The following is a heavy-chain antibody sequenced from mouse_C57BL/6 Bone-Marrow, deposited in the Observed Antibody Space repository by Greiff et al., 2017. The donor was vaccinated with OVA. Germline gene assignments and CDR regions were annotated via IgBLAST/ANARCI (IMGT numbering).Heavy chain of an antibody. CDR2: ISYDGSN. J-gene: IGHJ4*01. Sequence: EVQLQQSGPGLVKPSQSLSLTCSVTGYSITSGYYWNWIRQFPGNKLEWMGYISYDGSNNYNPSLKNRISITRDTSKKQFFLKLNSVTTEDTATYYCARRGLYAMDYWGQGTSVTVSS. D-gene: IGHD2-4*01. V-gene: IGHV3-6*01. CDR1: GYSITSGYY. CDR3: ARRGLYAMDY.